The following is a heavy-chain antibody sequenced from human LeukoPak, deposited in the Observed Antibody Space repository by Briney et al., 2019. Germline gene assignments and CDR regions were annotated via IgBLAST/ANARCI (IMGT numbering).Heavy chain of an antibody. V-gene: IGHV1-69*05. D-gene: IGHD1-7*01. J-gene: IGHJ4*02. Sequence: GASVKVSCKASGGTFSSYAISWVRQAPGQGLEWMGGIIPIFGTANYAQNLQGRVTMTTDRSTSTAYMELRSLRSDDTAVYYCARVVTGTYRGDYWGQGTLVTVSS. CDR2: IIPIFGTA. CDR3: ARVVTGTYRGDY. CDR1: GGTFSSYA.